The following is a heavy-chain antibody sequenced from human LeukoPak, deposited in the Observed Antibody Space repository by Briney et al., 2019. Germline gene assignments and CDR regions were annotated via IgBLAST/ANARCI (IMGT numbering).Heavy chain of an antibody. CDR1: GFTFSSYW. D-gene: IGHD5-18*01. Sequence: PGGSLRLSCAASGFTFSSYWMHWVRQAPGKGLVWVSRINSDGRSTSYADSVKGRFTISRDNAKNTLYLQMNSLRAEDTAVYYCARFSVDTAMRGAWGQGTLVTVSS. J-gene: IGHJ5*02. CDR3: ARFSVDTAMRGA. CDR2: INSDGRST. V-gene: IGHV3-74*01.